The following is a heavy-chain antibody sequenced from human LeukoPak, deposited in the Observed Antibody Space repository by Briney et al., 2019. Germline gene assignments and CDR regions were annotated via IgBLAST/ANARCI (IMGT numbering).Heavy chain of an antibody. CDR1: GGSISSETYY. Sequence: SETLSLTCNVSGGSISSETYYWAWIHQPPGKGLEWIGSIHYSGSTYDNAALKSRLTISVDTSKSQFSLRLSSVTAADTAVYYCARHDCSSTNCRCFDYWGQGTLVTVSS. CDR3: ARHDCSSTNCRCFDY. CDR2: IHYSGST. V-gene: IGHV4-39*01. D-gene: IGHD2-2*01. J-gene: IGHJ4*02.